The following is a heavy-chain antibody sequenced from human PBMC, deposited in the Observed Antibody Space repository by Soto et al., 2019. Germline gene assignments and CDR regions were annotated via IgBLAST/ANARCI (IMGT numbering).Heavy chain of an antibody. CDR2: INHSGST. CDR1: GGSLSGYY. CDR3: ARLFRGVEQYQLLSYYFDY. D-gene: IGHD2-2*01. Sequence: QVQLQQWGAGLLKPSETLSLTCAVYGGSLSGYYWSWIRQPPGKGLEWIGEINHSGSTNYNPSLKSRVTISVDTSKNQFSLKLSSVTAADTAVYYCARLFRGVEQYQLLSYYFDYWGQGTLVTVSS. J-gene: IGHJ4*02. V-gene: IGHV4-34*01.